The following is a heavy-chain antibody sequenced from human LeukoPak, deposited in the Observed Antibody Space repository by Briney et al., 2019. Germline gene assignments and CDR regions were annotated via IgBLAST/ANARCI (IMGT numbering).Heavy chain of an antibody. CDR1: GFTFTSYW. CDR3: ARVYFDWFYDH. J-gene: IGHJ4*02. Sequence: GGSLRLSCEASGFTFTSYWMNWLRQVPNKGLVWVSRINGDGSSTSYADSVKGRFTISRDNAKNTLYLQMNSLRAEDAAVYYCARVYFDWFYDHWGQGTLVTVSS. D-gene: IGHD3-9*01. V-gene: IGHV3-74*01. CDR2: INGDGSST.